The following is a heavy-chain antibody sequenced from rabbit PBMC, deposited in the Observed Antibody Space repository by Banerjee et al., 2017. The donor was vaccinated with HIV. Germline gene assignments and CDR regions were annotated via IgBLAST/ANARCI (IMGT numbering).Heavy chain of an antibody. CDR3: ARAGSSYATGAFDP. CDR1: GFSFSSRYY. Sequence: QEQLVESGGDLVKPGASLTLTCTASGFSFSSRYYMCWVRQAPGKGLEWIACIYTGDGNTYYASWVNGRFTISKTSSTTVTLQMTSLTAADTATYFCARAGSSYATGAFDPWGPGTLVTVS. CDR2: IYTGDGNT. J-gene: IGHJ2*01. V-gene: IGHV1S45*01. D-gene: IGHD8-1*01.